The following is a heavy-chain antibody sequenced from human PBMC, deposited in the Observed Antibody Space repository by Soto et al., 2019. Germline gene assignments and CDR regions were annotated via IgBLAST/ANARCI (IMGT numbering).Heavy chain of an antibody. J-gene: IGHJ4*02. CDR2: INHSGST. V-gene: IGHV4-34*01. Sequence: SETLSLTCAVYGGSFSVYYLSWIRQPPGKGLEWIGEINHSGSTNYNPSLKSRVTISVDTSKNQFSLKLSSVTAADTAVYYCATNLKGHMTTVTTFDYWGQGTLVTVSS. CDR3: ATNLKGHMTTVTTFDY. CDR1: GGSFSVYY. D-gene: IGHD4-17*01.